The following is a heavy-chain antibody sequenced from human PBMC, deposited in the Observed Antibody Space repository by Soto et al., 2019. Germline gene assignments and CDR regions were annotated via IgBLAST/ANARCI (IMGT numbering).Heavy chain of an antibody. J-gene: IGHJ4*02. CDR1: GGSISSYY. CDR3: ARDAYFDY. CDR2: IYYSGSP. V-gene: IGHV4-59*01. Sequence: PSETLSLTCTVSGGSISSYYWSWIRQPPGKGLEWIGYIYYSGSPNYNPSLKSRVTISVDTSKNQFSLKLSSVTAADTAVYYCARDAYFDYWGQGTLVTSPQ.